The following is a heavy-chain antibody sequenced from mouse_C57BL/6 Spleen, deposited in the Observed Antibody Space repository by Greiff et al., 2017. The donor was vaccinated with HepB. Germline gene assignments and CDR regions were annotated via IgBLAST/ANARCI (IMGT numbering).Heavy chain of an antibody. D-gene: IGHD2-4*01. V-gene: IGHV7-3*01. CDR1: GFTFTDYY. CDR2: IRNKANGYTT. Sequence: EVKLVESGGGLVQPGGSLSLSCAASGFTFTDYYMSWVRQPPGKALEWLGFIRNKANGYTTEYSASVKGRFTISRDNSQSILYLQMNALRAEDSATYYCARSIYDYGWYFDVWGTGTTVTVSS. J-gene: IGHJ1*03. CDR3: ARSIYDYGWYFDV.